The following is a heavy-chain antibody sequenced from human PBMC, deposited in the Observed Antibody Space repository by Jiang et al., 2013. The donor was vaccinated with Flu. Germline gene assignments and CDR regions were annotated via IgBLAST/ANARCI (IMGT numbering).Heavy chain of an antibody. J-gene: IGHJ5*02. V-gene: IGHV6-1*01. CDR1: GDSVSSNSAA. CDR2: TYYRSKWYN. CDR3: ARGYDILTEGWFDP. Sequence: QTLSLTCAISGDSVSSNSAAWNWIRQSPSRGLEWLGRTYYRSKWYNDYAVSVKSRITINPDTSKNQFSLQLNSVTPEDTAVYYCARGYDILTEGWFDPWGQGTLVTVSS. D-gene: IGHD3-9*01.